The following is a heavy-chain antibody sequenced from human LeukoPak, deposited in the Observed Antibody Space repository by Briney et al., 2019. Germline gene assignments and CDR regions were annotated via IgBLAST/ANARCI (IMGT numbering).Heavy chain of an antibody. J-gene: IGHJ4*02. D-gene: IGHD1-26*01. CDR2: ISAGNGNT. V-gene: IGHV1-3*01. Sequence: ASVKVSCKASGYTFTSYATHWVRQAPGQRLEWMGWISAGNGNTKYSQNFQGRVTFISNTSATTAFMELSSLRSEDAAVYYCARDSGSGSNDYWGQGTLVTVSS. CDR1: GYTFTSYA. CDR3: ARDSGSGSNDY.